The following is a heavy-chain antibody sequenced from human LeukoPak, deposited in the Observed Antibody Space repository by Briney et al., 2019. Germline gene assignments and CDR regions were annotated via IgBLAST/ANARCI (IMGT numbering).Heavy chain of an antibody. Sequence: GGSLRLSCAVSGFAFNDYWMNWVRQVPGKGLMWVARINSDGTRTTYADPVKGRFTVSRDNAKNTLYLQMNSLRAEDTAVYYCARDRSRWSIAPDADVWGQGTTVTVSS. CDR2: INSDGTRT. CDR3: ARDRSRWSIAPDADV. CDR1: GFAFNDYW. J-gene: IGHJ6*02. D-gene: IGHD2-15*01. V-gene: IGHV3-74*01.